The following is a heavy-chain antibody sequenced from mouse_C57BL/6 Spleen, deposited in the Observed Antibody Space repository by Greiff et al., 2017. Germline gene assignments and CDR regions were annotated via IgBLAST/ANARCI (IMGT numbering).Heavy chain of an antibody. J-gene: IGHJ3*01. CDR2: IDPENGDT. D-gene: IGHD2-5*01. CDR1: GFNIKDAY. V-gene: IGHV14-4*01. CDR3: TRSNPFAY. Sequence: VQLQQSGAELVRPGASVKLSCTASGFNIKDAYMHWVKQRPEQGLEWIGWIDPENGDTEYASKFQGKAPITADTSSNTAYLQLSSLTSEDTSVYYCTRSNPFAYWGQGTLVTVSA.